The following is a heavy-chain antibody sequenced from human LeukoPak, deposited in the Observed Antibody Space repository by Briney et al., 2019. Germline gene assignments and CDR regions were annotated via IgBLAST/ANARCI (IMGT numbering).Heavy chain of an antibody. D-gene: IGHD1-26*01. CDR1: GFTFSSYA. CDR2: ISYDGSNK. Sequence: GRSLRLSCAASGFTFSSYAMHWVRQAPGNGLEWVAVISYDGSNKYYADSVKGRFTISRDNAKNSLYLQMNSLRAEDMALYYCAKGGSYYEVDIWGQGTMVTVSS. J-gene: IGHJ3*02. V-gene: IGHV3-30*04. CDR3: AKGGSYYEVDI.